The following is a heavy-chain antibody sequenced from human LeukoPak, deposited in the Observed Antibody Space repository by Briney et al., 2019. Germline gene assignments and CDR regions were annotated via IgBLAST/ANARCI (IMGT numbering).Heavy chain of an antibody. CDR1: GFTFGSYW. D-gene: IGHD3-10*01. V-gene: IGHV3-7*03. Sequence: PGGSLGLSCAASGFTFGSYWMSWVRQAPGKGLEWVANIKQDGSEKYYVDSVKGRFTISRDNAKNSLYLQMNSLRAEDTAVYYCARAKSLFDSWGQGTLVTVSS. J-gene: IGHJ4*02. CDR3: ARAKSLFDS. CDR2: IKQDGSEK.